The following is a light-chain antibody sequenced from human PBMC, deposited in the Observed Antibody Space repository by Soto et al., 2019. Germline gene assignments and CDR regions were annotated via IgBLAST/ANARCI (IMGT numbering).Light chain of an antibody. CDR1: SSNIGAEYD. CDR2: GDN. V-gene: IGLV1-40*01. CDR3: SSYAGSSNV. Sequence: QAVLTQPPSVSGAPGQMVSISCTGSSSNIGAEYDVHWYQQLPGTAPKRLIYGDNNRPSGVPDRFSGSKSGNTASPTVSGLQAEDEADYYCSSYAGSSNVFGTGTKVTVL. J-gene: IGLJ1*01.